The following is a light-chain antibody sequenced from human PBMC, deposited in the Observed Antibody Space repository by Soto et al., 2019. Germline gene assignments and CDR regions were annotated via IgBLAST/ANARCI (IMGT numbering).Light chain of an antibody. CDR3: QQYGSPPPT. CDR2: GAS. J-gene: IGKJ1*01. V-gene: IGKV3-20*01. CDR1: QSVSSNY. Sequence: EMVLTQSPGTLSWSPGDTATLSCRASQSVSSNYLAWYQQKPGQAPRLLIYGASSRATGIPDRFSGSGSGTDFTLTIRRLEPEDFAMYHCQQYGSPPPTFGQGTKVEIK.